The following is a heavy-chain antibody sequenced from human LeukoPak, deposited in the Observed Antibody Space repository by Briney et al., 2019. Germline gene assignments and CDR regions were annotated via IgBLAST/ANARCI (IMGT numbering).Heavy chain of an antibody. CDR2: IYFSGST. CDR1: GGSISSSSSY. J-gene: IGHJ1*01. CDR3: ARLSGLEYFQN. Sequence: PSETLSLTCLVSGGSISSSSSYWGWIRQPPGKGLEWVGSIYFSGSTYYNPSLKSRVTISVDTSKNQFSLKVTSVTAADTAVFYCARLSGLEYFQNWGQGTLVSVSS. D-gene: IGHD5/OR15-5a*01. V-gene: IGHV4-39*01.